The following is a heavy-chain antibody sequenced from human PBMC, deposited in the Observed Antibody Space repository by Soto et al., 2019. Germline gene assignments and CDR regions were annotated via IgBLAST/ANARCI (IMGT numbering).Heavy chain of an antibody. CDR3: AKNPGYYYDSTGYHFDY. V-gene: IGHV3-23*01. D-gene: IGHD3-22*01. J-gene: IGHJ4*02. CDR1: EFTFSNDA. Sequence: GGSLRLSCAASEFTFSNDAMSWVRQAPGKGLEWASAISYGGGTTYYADSVKGRFTISRDNSKNTLYLQMNSQRAEDTAVYYCAKNPGYYYDSTGYHFDYWGQGTLVTVSS. CDR2: ISYGGGTT.